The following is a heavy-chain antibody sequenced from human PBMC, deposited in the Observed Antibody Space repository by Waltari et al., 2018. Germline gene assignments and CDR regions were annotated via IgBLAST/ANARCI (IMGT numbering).Heavy chain of an antibody. V-gene: IGHV4-59*01. CDR2: IYSSGST. D-gene: IGHD3-10*01. CDR3: ARDRGYQDY. Sequence: QVQLQESGPGLVKPSETLSLTCTVSGGSISSYYWSCIRQPPGKGLGCIGYIYSSGSTNTNPSLKSRVIISVDTSKNQFSLKVRSMTAADTAVYYCARDRGYQDYWGQGTLVTVSS. J-gene: IGHJ4*02. CDR1: GGSISSYY.